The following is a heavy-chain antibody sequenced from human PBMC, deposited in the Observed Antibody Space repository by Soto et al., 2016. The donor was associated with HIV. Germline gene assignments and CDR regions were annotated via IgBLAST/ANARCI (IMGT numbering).Heavy chain of an antibody. CDR1: GGTFNGYF. D-gene: IGHD3-10*01. V-gene: IGHV4-34*02. Sequence: VQLQQWGAGLLKPSETLSLTCAVYGGTFNGYFWTWIRQPPGKGLEWIGEINHSGSAKYKSSLKSRVTISVDTSKNQFSLKLNSVTAADTAVYYCARGVGLQGVFPDNWGQGILVTVAS. CDR2: INHSGSA. CDR3: ARGVGLQGVFPDN. J-gene: IGHJ4*02.